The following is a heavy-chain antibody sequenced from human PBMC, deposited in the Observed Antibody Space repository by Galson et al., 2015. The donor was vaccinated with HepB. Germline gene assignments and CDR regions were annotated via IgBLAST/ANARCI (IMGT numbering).Heavy chain of an antibody. CDR2: ISSSSSYI. Sequence: LRLSCAASGFSFSSYSMSWVRQAPGKGLEWVSSISSSSSYIYYTDSVKGRFTISRDNAKNSLYLQMNSLRAEDTAVYYCARVAEMATVAYFDYWGQGTLVTVSS. CDR1: GFSFSSYS. D-gene: IGHD5-24*01. V-gene: IGHV3-21*01. CDR3: ARVAEMATVAYFDY. J-gene: IGHJ4*02.